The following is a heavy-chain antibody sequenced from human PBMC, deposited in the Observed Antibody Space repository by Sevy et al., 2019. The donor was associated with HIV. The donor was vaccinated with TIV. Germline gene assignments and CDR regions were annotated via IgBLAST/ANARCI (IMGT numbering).Heavy chain of an antibody. CDR1: GGSISSSSYY. CDR2: IYYSGST. V-gene: IGHV4-39*01. J-gene: IGHJ6*02. D-gene: IGHD4-17*01. CDR3: ARSGGLYGDYAGIFINKYDYYYYGMDV. Sequence: SENLSLTCTVSGGSISSSSYYWGWIRQPPGKGLEWIGSIYYSGSTYHNPSLKSRVTISVDTSKNQFSLKLSSVTAADTAVYYCARSGGLYGDYAGIFINKYDYYYYGMDVWGHGTTVTVSS.